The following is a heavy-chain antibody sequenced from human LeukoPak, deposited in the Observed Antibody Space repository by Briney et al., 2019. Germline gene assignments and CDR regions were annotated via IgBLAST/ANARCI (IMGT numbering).Heavy chain of an antibody. CDR3: ARDHGSGWYPMPF. V-gene: IGHV3-7*01. D-gene: IGHD6-19*01. CDR1: GFTFSSYW. J-gene: IGHJ4*02. Sequence: PGGSLRLSCAASGFTFSSYWMSWVRQAPGKGLEWVANIKQDGSEKYYVDSVKGRFTISRDNAKNSLYLQMNSLRAEDTAVYYCARDHGSGWYPMPFWGQGTLVTVSS. CDR2: IKQDGSEK.